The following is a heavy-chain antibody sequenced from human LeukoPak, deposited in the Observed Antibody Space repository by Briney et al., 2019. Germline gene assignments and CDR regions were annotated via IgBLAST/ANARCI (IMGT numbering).Heavy chain of an antibody. V-gene: IGHV4-34*01. Sequence: SETLSLTCTVSGVSISSYHWSWIRQPPGKGLEWIGEINHSGSTNYNPSLKSRVTISVDTSKNQFSLKLSSVTAADTAVYYCARQLGVVGTQWGQGTLVTVSS. CDR1: GVSISSYH. CDR3: ARQLGVVGTQ. CDR2: INHSGST. D-gene: IGHD3-3*01. J-gene: IGHJ4*02.